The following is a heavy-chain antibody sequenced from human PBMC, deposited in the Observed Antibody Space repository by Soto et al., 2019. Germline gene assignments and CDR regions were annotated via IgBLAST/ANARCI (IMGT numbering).Heavy chain of an antibody. V-gene: IGHV3-30*18. CDR3: AKITGEFDY. Sequence: GGSLRLSCAASGFTFSSYGMHWVRQAPGKGLEWVAVISYDGSNKYYADSVKGRFTISRDNSKNTLYLQMNSLRAEDTAVYYCAKITGEFDYWGQGTLVTVSS. CDR1: GFTFSSYG. CDR2: ISYDGSNK. J-gene: IGHJ4*02. D-gene: IGHD7-27*01.